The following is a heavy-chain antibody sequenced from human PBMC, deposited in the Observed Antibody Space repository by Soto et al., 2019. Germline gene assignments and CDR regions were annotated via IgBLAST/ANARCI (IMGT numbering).Heavy chain of an antibody. Sequence: EVKLLESGGGLVQPGGSLRLSCAASEFTFSNYAMSWVRQAPGKGLEWVSAISYGGGTTYYADSVKGRFTISRDNSKNTLYLQMNSLRAEDTAVYYCAKNTGYYYDSTGYHFDYWGQGTLVTVSS. CDR1: EFTFSNYA. CDR2: ISYGGGTT. V-gene: IGHV3-23*01. J-gene: IGHJ4*02. D-gene: IGHD3-22*01. CDR3: AKNTGYYYDSTGYHFDY.